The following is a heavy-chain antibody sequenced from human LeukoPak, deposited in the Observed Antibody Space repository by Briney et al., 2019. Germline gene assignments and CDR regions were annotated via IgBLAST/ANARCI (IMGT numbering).Heavy chain of an antibody. J-gene: IGHJ4*02. Sequence: GGSLRLSCAASGFTFSSYSMNWVRQALGKGLGGVSYISSSSSTIYYADSVKGRFTISRDNAKNSLYLQMNSLRAEDTAVYYCARDQAYCGGDCYFDYWGQGTLVTVSS. D-gene: IGHD2-21*01. CDR3: ARDQAYCGGDCYFDY. CDR2: ISSSSSTI. CDR1: GFTFSSYS. V-gene: IGHV3-48*01.